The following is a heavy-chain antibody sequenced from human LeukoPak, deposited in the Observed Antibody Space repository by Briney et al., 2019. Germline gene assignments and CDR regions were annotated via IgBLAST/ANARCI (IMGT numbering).Heavy chain of an antibody. D-gene: IGHD3-22*01. CDR2: ISYDGSNK. V-gene: IGHV3-30*04. CDR3: ARARNGDYYDSSGDNDLFDY. J-gene: IGHJ4*02. CDR1: GFTFSSYA. Sequence: GSLRLSCAASGFTFSSYAMHWVRQAPGKGLESVAVISYDGSNKYYADSVKGRFTISRDNSKNTLYLQMNSLRAEDTAVYYCARARNGDYYDSSGDNDLFDYWGQGTLVTVSS.